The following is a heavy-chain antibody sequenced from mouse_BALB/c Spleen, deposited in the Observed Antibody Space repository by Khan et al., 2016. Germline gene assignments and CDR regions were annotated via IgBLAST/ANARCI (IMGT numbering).Heavy chain of an antibody. CDR2: ISSGSSTI. CDR3: ARGGLHGSRGAFAY. D-gene: IGHD1-1*01. J-gene: IGHJ3*01. CDR1: GFTFSSFG. V-gene: IGHV5-17*02. Sequence: EVELVESGGGLVQPGGSRKLSCAASGFTFSSFGMHWVRQAPEKGLEWVAYISSGSSTIYYADTVKGRFTISRDNPKNTLLLQMTSLRSEDTAMYYGARGGLHGSRGAFAYWGQGTLVTVSA.